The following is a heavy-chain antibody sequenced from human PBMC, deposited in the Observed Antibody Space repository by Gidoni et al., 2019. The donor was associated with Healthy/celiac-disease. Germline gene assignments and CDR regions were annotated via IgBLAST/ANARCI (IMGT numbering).Heavy chain of an antibody. CDR3: AKGGQQLEYYYYYGMDV. V-gene: IGHV3-23*01. CDR2: ISGSGGST. J-gene: IGHJ6*02. Sequence: EVQLLESGGGLVQPGGSLRLSCAASGFTFSSYAMSWVRQAPGKGLEWVSAISGSGGSTYYADSVKGRFTISRDNSKNTLYLQMNSLRAEDTAVYYCAKGGQQLEYYYYYGMDVWGQGTTVTVSS. CDR1: GFTFSSYA. D-gene: IGHD6-13*01.